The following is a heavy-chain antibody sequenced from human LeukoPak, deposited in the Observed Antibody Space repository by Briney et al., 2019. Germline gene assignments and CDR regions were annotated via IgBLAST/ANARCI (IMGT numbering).Heavy chain of an antibody. CDR2: FDPEDGET. V-gene: IGHV1-24*01. CDR3: ATSGGAARPADYYYYYYMDV. Sequence: ASVKVSCKVSGYTLTELSMHWVRQAPGKGLEWMGGFDPEDGETIYAQKLQGRVTMTEDTSTDTAYMELSSLRSEDTAVYYCATSGGAARPADYYYYYYMDVWGKGTTVTVSS. CDR1: GYTLTELS. D-gene: IGHD6-6*01. J-gene: IGHJ6*03.